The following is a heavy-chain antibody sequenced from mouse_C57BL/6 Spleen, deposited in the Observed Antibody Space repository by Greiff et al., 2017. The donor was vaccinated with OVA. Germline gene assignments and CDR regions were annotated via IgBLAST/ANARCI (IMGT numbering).Heavy chain of an antibody. V-gene: IGHV1-69*01. CDR3: ARWGSSLYYDAMDY. Sequence: QVQLQQPGAELVMPGASVKLSCKASGYTFTSYWMHWVKQRPGQGLEWIGEIDPSDSYTNYNQKFKGKSTLTVDKSSSTAYMQLSSLTSEDSAVYYCARWGSSLYYDAMDYWGQGTSVTVSA. CDR1: GYTFTSYW. CDR2: IDPSDSYT. D-gene: IGHD1-1*01. J-gene: IGHJ4*01.